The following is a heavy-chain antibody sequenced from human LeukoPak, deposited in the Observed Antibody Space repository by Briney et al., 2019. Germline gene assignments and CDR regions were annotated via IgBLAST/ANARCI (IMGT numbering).Heavy chain of an antibody. CDR3: ARSKWELLGDYYGMDV. V-gene: IGHV4-31*03. Sequence: PSETLSLTCTVPGGSISSGGYYWSWIRQHPGKGLEWIGYIYYSGSTYYNPSLKSRVTISVDTSKNQFSLKLSSVTAADTAVYYCARSKWELLGDYYGMDVWGQGTTVTVSS. CDR2: IYYSGST. D-gene: IGHD1-26*01. CDR1: GGSISSGGYY. J-gene: IGHJ6*02.